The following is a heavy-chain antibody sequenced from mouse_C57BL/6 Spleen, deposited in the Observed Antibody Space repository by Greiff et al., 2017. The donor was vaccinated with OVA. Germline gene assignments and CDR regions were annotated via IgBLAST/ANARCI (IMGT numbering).Heavy chain of an antibody. CDR1: GYTFTSYW. J-gene: IGHJ4*01. D-gene: IGHD1-2*01. Sequence: VQLQQPGAELVKPGASVKVSCKASGYTFTSYWMHWVKQRPGQGLEWIGRIHPSDSDTNYNQKFKGKATLTVDKSSSTAYMQLSSLTSEDSAVYYCAIEGPNYYGSPYAMDYWGQGTSVTVSS. CDR3: AIEGPNYYGSPYAMDY. V-gene: IGHV1-74*01. CDR2: IHPSDSDT.